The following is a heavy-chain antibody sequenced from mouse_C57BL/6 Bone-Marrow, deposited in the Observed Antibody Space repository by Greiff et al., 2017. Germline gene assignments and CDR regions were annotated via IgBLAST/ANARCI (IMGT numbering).Heavy chain of an antibody. Sequence: QVQLKQPGAELVMPGASVKLSCKASGYTFTSYWMHWVKQRPGQGLEWIGEIDPSDSYTNYTQKFKGKSTLTVDKSSRPAYLQLSSLTTEDSSVYYGARGGLLYFDYWGQGTTLTVSS. J-gene: IGHJ2*01. D-gene: IGHD1-1*01. CDR2: IDPSDSYT. V-gene: IGHV1-69*01. CDR3: ARGGLLYFDY. CDR1: GYTFTSYW.